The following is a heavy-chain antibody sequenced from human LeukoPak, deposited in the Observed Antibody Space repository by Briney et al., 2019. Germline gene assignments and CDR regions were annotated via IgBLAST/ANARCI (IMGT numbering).Heavy chain of an antibody. CDR3: ARGRGYSGYELTD. V-gene: IGHV3-7*03. J-gene: IGHJ4*02. CDR2: IKQDGSEK. Sequence: GGSLRLSCAASGFTFRNYWMSWVRQAPGEGLEWVANIKQDGSEKYYVDSVKGRFTISRDNAKNSPYLQMNSLRAEDTALYHCARGRGYSGYELTDWGQGTLVTVSS. D-gene: IGHD5-12*01. CDR1: GFTFRNYW.